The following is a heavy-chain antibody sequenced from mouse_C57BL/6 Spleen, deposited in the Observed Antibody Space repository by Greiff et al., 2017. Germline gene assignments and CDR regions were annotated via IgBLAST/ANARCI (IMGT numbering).Heavy chain of an antibody. V-gene: IGHV5-4*03. J-gene: IGHJ1*03. CDR1: GFTFSSYA. D-gene: IGHD2-5*01. CDR2: ISDGGSYT. Sequence: EVKLEESGGGLVKPGGSLKLSCAASGFTFSSYAMSWVRQTPEKRLEWVATISDGGSYTYYPDNVKGRFTISRDNAKNNLYLQMSHLKSEDTAMYYCARVGDSNYGYFDVWGTGTTVTVSS. CDR3: ARVGDSNYGYFDV.